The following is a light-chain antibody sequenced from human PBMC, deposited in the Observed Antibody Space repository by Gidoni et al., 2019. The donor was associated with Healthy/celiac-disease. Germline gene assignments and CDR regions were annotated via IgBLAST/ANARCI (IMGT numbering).Light chain of an antibody. V-gene: IGKV3-15*01. CDR3: QQYNNWPPTWT. Sequence: EIVMTQSPATRSVSPGERATLSCRASQSVSSNFAWYQQKPGQAPRLLIYGAATRATGIPARFSGSGSWTEFTLTISSLQSEDFAVYYCQQYNNWPPTWTFGQGTKVEIK. CDR1: QSVSSN. J-gene: IGKJ1*01. CDR2: GAA.